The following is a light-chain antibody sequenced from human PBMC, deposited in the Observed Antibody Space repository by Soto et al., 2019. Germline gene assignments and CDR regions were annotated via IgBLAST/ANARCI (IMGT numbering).Light chain of an antibody. CDR3: QVWDSRSDHVV. V-gene: IGLV3-21*04. CDR1: NIGSKS. J-gene: IGLJ2*01. CDR2: YDS. Sequence: SYELTQPPSVSVAPGKTARITCGGNNIGSKSVHWYQQKPGQAPVLVIYYDSDRPSGIPERFSGSNSANTATLTISRVEAEDEADYYCQVWDSRSDHVVFGGGTKLTVL.